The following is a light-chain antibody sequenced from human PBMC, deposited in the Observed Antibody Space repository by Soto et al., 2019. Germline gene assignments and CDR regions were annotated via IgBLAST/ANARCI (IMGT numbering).Light chain of an antibody. J-gene: IGKJ4*01. V-gene: IGKV1-5*03. Sequence: DVKMTQSPSTLSASIGDRVTITCRASQSIGSWLAWHQQEPGKAPKLLIYKASSLESGVPSRFSGSGSGTEFTLSISSLQPDDSATYYCQQYDSYPLTFGGGTKVAIK. CDR2: KAS. CDR1: QSIGSW. CDR3: QQYDSYPLT.